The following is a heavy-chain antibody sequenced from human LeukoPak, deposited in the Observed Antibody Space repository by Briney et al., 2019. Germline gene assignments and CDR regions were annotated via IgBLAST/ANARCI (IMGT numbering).Heavy chain of an antibody. Sequence: ASVKVSCKASGYTFTSYGISWVRQAPRQGLEWMGWISAYNGNTNYAQKLQGRVTMTTDTSTSTAYMELRSLRSDDTAVYYCARDVLLAYYYDSSGYYPFDYWGQGTLVTVSS. V-gene: IGHV1-18*01. CDR2: ISAYNGNT. CDR3: ARDVLLAYYYDSSGYYPFDY. D-gene: IGHD3-22*01. J-gene: IGHJ4*02. CDR1: GYTFTSYG.